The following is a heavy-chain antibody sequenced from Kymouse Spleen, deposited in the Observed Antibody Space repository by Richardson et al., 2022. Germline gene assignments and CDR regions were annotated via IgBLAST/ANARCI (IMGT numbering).Heavy chain of an antibody. D-gene: IGHD6-6*01. J-gene: IGHJ4*02. Sequence: QVQLVESGGGVVQPGRSLRLSCAASGFTFSSYGMHWVRQAPGKGLEWVAVIWYDGSNKYYADSVKGRFTISRDNSKNTLYLQMNSLRAEDTAVYYCARDIAARGYWGQGTLVTVSS. CDR3: ARDIAARGY. CDR2: IWYDGSNK. CDR1: GFTFSSYG. V-gene: IGHV3-33*01.